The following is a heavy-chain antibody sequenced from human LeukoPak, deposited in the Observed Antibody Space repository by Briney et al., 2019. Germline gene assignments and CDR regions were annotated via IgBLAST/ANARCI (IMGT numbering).Heavy chain of an antibody. J-gene: IGHJ1*01. CDR1: GFTFSSYA. V-gene: IGHV3-30-3*01. CDR3: ASEAVNYYYQRRGYFQH. Sequence: GGSLRLSCAASGFTFSSYAMHWVRQAPGKGLEWVAVISYDGSNKYYADSVKGRFTISRDNSKNTLYLQMNSLRAEDTAVYYCASEAVNYYYQRRGYFQHWGQGTLVTVSS. D-gene: IGHD3-22*01. CDR2: ISYDGSNK.